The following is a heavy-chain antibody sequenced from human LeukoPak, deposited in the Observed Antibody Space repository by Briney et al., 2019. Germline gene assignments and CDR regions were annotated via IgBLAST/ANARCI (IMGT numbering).Heavy chain of an antibody. D-gene: IGHD2-15*01. V-gene: IGHV3-43*02. Sequence: GGSLRLYCAASGFTFDNYAIHRVRQVPGKSLEWVSLFSADGRSTYYADSVKGRFTISRDNSRFSLYLQMRSLTTEDTAVYYCAKDSGWQLLRAEYFQHWGPGTLVTVSS. CDR2: FSADGRST. J-gene: IGHJ1*01. CDR1: GFTFDNYA. CDR3: AKDSGWQLLRAEYFQH.